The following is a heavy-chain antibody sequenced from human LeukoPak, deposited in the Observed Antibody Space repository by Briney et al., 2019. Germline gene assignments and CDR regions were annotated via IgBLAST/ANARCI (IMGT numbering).Heavy chain of an antibody. D-gene: IGHD4-17*01. CDR2: INPSGGST. V-gene: IGHV1-46*01. CDR3: ARASAVTFAFDY. Sequence: ASVKVSCKASGYTFTSYYMHWVRQAPGQGLEWMGIINPSGGSTSYAQKFQGRVTMTRDMSTSTVYMELSSLRSEDTAVYYCARASAVTFAFDYWGQGTLVTVSS. J-gene: IGHJ4*02. CDR1: GYTFTSYY.